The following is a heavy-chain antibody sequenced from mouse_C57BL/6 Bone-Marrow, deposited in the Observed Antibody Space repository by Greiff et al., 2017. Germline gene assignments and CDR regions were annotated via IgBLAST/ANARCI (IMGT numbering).Heavy chain of an antibody. J-gene: IGHJ2*01. D-gene: IGHD1-2*01. CDR3: ARKEDGFHYTFDY. V-gene: IGHV1-66*01. CDR1: GYSFTSYY. Sequence: VQLQQSGPELVKPGASVKISCKASGYSFTSYYIHWVKQRPGQGLEWIGWIYPGSGNTKYNEKFKGKATLTADTSSSTAYMQLSSLTSEDSAVYYCARKEDGFHYTFDYWGQGTTLTVSS. CDR2: IYPGSGNT.